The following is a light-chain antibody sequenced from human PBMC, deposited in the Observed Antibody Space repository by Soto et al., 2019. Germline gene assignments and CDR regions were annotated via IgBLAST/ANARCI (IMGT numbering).Light chain of an antibody. Sequence: DIQMTQSPSSLSASVGDTVTITCRASQSISSYLNWYQQKPGKAPKLLIYAASSFQRGVPSRFSGSGSGTDFTLTISSLQPEDFATYYCQQSYSTPQYTCGQGTKVDIK. CDR3: QQSYSTPQYT. CDR1: QSISSY. CDR2: AAS. J-gene: IGKJ2*01. V-gene: IGKV1-39*01.